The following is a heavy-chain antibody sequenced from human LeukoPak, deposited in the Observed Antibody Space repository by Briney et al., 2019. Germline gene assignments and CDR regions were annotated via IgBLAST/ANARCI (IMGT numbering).Heavy chain of an antibody. Sequence: GASVKVSCKASGYTFTSYDINWVRQATGQGLEWMGWMNPNSGNTGYAQKLQGRVTMTTDTSTSTAYMELRSLRSDDTAVYYCAREGIAARPDPQDYWGQGTLVTVSS. CDR1: GYTFTSYD. D-gene: IGHD6-6*01. CDR2: MNPNSGNT. J-gene: IGHJ4*02. V-gene: IGHV1-8*01. CDR3: AREGIAARPDPQDY.